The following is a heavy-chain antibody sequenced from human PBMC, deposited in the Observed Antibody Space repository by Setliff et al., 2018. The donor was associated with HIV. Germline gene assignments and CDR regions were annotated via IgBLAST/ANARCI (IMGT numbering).Heavy chain of an antibody. CDR3: ARQAVDCSGGTCYSTSAFDY. V-gene: IGHV5-51*01. CDR2: VYPDDSDS. D-gene: IGHD2-15*01. Sequence: GASLTLSCRGSGYNFASHWIAWDRQMPGKGLEWMGIVYPDDSDSIYSPSFQGQVTVSAYKSVSTAYLQWSCLKASYTAMYYCARQAVDCSGGTCYSTSAFDYWGQGTLVTVSS. J-gene: IGHJ4*02. CDR1: GYNFASHW.